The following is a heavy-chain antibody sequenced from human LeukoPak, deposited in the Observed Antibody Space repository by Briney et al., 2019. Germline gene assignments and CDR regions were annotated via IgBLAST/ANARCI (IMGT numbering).Heavy chain of an antibody. V-gene: IGHV1-46*01. D-gene: IGHD1-26*01. CDR3: ARDNSVGDYAWWFDP. Sequence: ASVKVSCKASGYTFTNYYMHWVRQAPGQGLEGLGLITPSGGSTWYAQKFQGRVTMTRDMSTSTDYMELSSLRSEDTAVYYCARDNSVGDYAWWFDPWGQGTLVTVPS. CDR2: ITPSGGST. CDR1: GYTFTNYY. J-gene: IGHJ5*02.